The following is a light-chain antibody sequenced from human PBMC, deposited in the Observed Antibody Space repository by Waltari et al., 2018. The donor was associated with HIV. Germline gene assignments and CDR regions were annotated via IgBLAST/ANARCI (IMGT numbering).Light chain of an antibody. Sequence: QSVLTQPPSASGTPGQRVTIPRSGSSSNIGNNNVYWYRQLPGWVPRILIFRNNQRPSGVPDRFSGSKSGTSASLAISGLQSEDEADYYCATWGDSLSGPVVFGGGTKLTVL. V-gene: IGLV1-47*01. CDR3: ATWGDSLSGPVV. J-gene: IGLJ2*01. CDR1: SSNIGNNN. CDR2: RNN.